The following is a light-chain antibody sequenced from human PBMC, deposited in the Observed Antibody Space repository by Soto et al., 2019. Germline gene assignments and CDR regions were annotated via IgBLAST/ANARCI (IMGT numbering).Light chain of an antibody. V-gene: IGKV3-20*01. CDR3: LRQGRSPT. CDR1: PTMITPY. CDR2: GAF. Sequence: DIVVTQSPGTLSLSPGERATLSCRTSPTMITPYLSWYQQKPGQAPRLLIYGAFTRAPGTPDRFRGSGSGTDFTLTISREEPVDSAVYSCLRQGRSPTFGPRTKVHIK. J-gene: IGKJ3*01.